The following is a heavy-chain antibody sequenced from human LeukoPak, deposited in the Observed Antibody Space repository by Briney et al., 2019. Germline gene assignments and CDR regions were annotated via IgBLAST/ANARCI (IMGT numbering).Heavy chain of an antibody. CDR2: INPNSDGT. CDR1: GYTFTGYY. J-gene: IGHJ3*02. CDR3: AREGTYYYDSSGYGDAFDI. V-gene: IGHV1-2*02. Sequence: ASVKVSCKASGYTFTGYYMHWVRQAPGQGLEWMGWINPNSDGTNYAQKFQGRVTMTRDTSISTAYMELSRLRSDDTAVYYCAREGTYYYDSSGYGDAFDIWGQGTMVTVSS. D-gene: IGHD3-22*01.